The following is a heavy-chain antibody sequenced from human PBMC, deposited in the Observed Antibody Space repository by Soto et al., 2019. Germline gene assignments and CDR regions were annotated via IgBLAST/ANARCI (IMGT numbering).Heavy chain of an antibody. J-gene: IGHJ4*02. V-gene: IGHV4-59*01. CDR1: GGSISSYY. Sequence: SETLSLTCTVSGGSISSYYWSWIRQPPGKGLEWIGYIYYSGSTNYNPSLKSRVTISVDTSKNQFSLKLSSVTAADTAVYYCARARSLYGSGSYYNDYYFDYWGQGTLVTVSS. CDR3: ARARSLYGSGSYYNDYYFDY. CDR2: IYYSGST. D-gene: IGHD3-10*01.